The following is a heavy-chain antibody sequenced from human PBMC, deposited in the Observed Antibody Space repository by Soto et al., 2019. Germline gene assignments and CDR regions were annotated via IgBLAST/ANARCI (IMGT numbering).Heavy chain of an antibody. J-gene: IGHJ4*02. D-gene: IGHD6-19*01. CDR3: AKEPPGGWHWFDN. CDR2: IYTSGST. Sequence: TQSLTCPAACVSVSSYYLSFSRPPAGKGLEWIGRIYTSGSTNYNPSVKGRFTISRDSAKNTVYLEMNSLSIEDAAVYYCAKEPPGGWHWFDNWGQGTLVTVSS. CDR1: CVSVSSYY. V-gene: IGHV4-4*07.